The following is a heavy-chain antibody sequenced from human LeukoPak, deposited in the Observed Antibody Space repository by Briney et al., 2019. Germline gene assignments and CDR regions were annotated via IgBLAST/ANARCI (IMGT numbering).Heavy chain of an antibody. CDR1: GGSISSSSYY. V-gene: IGHV4-39*07. J-gene: IGHJ6*03. Sequence: PSETLSLTCTVSGGSISSSSYYWGWIRQPPGKGLEWIGSIYYSGCTYYNPSLKSRVTISVDTSKNQFSLKLSSVTAADTAVYYCARGKNTVTFGFSGYYMDVWGKGTTVTVSS. D-gene: IGHD4-17*01. CDR2: IYYSGCT. CDR3: ARGKNTVTFGFSGYYMDV.